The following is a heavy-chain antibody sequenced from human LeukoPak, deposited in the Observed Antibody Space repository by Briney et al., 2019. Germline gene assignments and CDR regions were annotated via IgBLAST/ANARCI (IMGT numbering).Heavy chain of an antibody. CDR3: ARDHYDSSGYSHFDY. D-gene: IGHD3-22*01. Sequence: SETLSLTCTVSGGSISSYYWSWIRQPPGKGLEWIGYIYYSGSTNYNPSLKSRVTISVDTSKNQFSLKLSSVTAADTAVYYCARDHYDSSGYSHFDYWGQGTLVTASS. V-gene: IGHV4-59*12. CDR2: IYYSGST. CDR1: GGSISSYY. J-gene: IGHJ4*02.